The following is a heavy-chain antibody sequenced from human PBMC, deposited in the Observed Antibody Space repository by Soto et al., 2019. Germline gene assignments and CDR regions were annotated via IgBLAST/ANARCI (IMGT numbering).Heavy chain of an antibody. CDR2: IYYSGST. Sequence: SETLSLTCTVSGGSISSSSYYWGWIRQPPGKGLEWIGSIYYSGSTYYNPSLKSRVTISVDTSKNQFSLKLSSVTAADTAVYYCARTGFFGVVPERYWGQGTLVTVSS. CDR3: ARTGFFGVVPERY. J-gene: IGHJ4*02. D-gene: IGHD3-3*01. CDR1: GGSISSSSYY. V-gene: IGHV4-39*01.